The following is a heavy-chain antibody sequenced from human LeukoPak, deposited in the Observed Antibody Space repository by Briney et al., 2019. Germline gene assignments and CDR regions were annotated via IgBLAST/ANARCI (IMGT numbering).Heavy chain of an antibody. CDR1: GYTFTSYG. V-gene: IGHV1-18*01. Sequence: ASVKVSCKASGYTFTSYGISWVRQAPGQGLEWMGWISAYNGNTNYAQKLQGRVTMTTDTSTSTAYMELSSLRSEDTAVYYCARDMSTRVTPISYAFDVWGQGTMVTVSS. D-gene: IGHD4-23*01. CDR3: ARDMSTRVTPISYAFDV. CDR2: ISAYNGNT. J-gene: IGHJ3*01.